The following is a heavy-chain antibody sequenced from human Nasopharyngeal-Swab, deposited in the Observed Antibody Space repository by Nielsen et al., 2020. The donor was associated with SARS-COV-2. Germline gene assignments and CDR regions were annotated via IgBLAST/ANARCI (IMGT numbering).Heavy chain of an antibody. J-gene: IGHJ6*03. D-gene: IGHD4/OR15-4a*01. V-gene: IGHV4-34*01. CDR3: ARGRDGATSYSNYHMDV. CDR2: INPIGET. Sequence: RQAPGKGLEWIGQINPIGETNYNPSLGSRVSISLDSSRRQLSLKLSSVTPADTAVYFCARGRDGATSYSNYHMDVWGKGSAVTVSS.